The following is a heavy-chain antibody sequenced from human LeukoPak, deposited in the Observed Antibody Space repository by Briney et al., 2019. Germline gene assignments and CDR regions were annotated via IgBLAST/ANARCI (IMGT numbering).Heavy chain of an antibody. D-gene: IGHD1-7*01. CDR2: INPNSGGT. CDR1: GYTFTGYY. CDR3: ARDPTVNWNYVHYFDY. Sequence: GASVKVSCKASGYTFTGYYMHWVRQAPGQGLEWMGWINPNSGGTNYAQKFQGRVTMTRDTSISTAYMELSRLRSDDTAVYYCARDPTVNWNYVHYFDYWGQGTLVTVSS. V-gene: IGHV1-2*02. J-gene: IGHJ4*02.